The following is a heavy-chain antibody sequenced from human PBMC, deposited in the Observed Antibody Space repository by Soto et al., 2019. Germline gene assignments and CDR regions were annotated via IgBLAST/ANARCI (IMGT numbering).Heavy chain of an antibody. CDR3: ARARLDGNGYTWSWFDP. V-gene: IGHV1-3*01. Sequence: QVQFVQSEAEVKEPGASVKVSCKASGYTFTDYALQWVRQAPGQSLEWMGWINAGNGNTKYSQKFLGRVTFTRDTSASTAYMEMSSLTYEDTAVFYCARARLDGNGYTWSWFDPWGQGVLVTVSS. CDR2: INAGNGNT. D-gene: IGHD5-12*01. J-gene: IGHJ5*02. CDR1: GYTFTDYA.